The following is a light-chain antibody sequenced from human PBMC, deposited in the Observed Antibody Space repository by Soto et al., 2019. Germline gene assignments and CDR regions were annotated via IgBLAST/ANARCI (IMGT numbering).Light chain of an antibody. Sequence: QSALTQPRSVSGSPGQSVTISCTGTSSNVGGYKYVAWYQHHPGKAPKLIIYDVSKRPSGVPDRFSGSESGNTASLTISGLQAEDEADYYCCSYAGSYIHVFGSGTKVTVL. J-gene: IGLJ1*01. CDR1: SSNVGGYKY. CDR2: DVS. V-gene: IGLV2-11*01. CDR3: CSYAGSYIHV.